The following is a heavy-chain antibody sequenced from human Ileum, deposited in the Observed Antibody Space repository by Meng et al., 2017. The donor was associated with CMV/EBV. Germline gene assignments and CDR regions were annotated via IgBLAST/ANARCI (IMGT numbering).Heavy chain of an antibody. J-gene: IGHJ4*02. Sequence: LSCAASGFPVSSYTMHWVRQAPGKGLEWVSHISGSGSTTYYADSVKGRFTISRDNSKNTLYLQMNSLRAEDTAVYYCAKALVSYTYDYWGQGTLVTVSS. CDR3: AKALVSYTYDY. CDR1: GFPVSSYT. CDR2: ISGSGSTT. V-gene: IGHV3-23*01. D-gene: IGHD3-16*02.